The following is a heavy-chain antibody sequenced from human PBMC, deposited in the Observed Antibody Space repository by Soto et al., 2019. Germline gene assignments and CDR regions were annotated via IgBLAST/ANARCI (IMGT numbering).Heavy chain of an antibody. V-gene: IGHV3-11*01. J-gene: IGHJ2*01. D-gene: IGHD6-13*01. CDR2: ISSSGSTI. CDR3: ARDPLPALPYSSRSHWYFDL. CDR1: GFTFSDYY. Sequence: QVQLVESGGGLVKPGGSLRLSCAASGFTFSDYYMSWIRQAPGKGLEWVSYISSSGSTIYYADSVKGRFTISRDNAKNSLYLQMNSLRAEDTAVYYCARDPLPALPYSSRSHWYFDLWGRGTLVTVSS.